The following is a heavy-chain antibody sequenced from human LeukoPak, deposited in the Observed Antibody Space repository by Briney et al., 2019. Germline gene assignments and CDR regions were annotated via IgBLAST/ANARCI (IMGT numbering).Heavy chain of an antibody. CDR1: GFTFSSYA. V-gene: IGHV3-23*01. J-gene: IGHJ3*02. D-gene: IGHD3-10*01. CDR3: ARELGLWFGELSPYDAFDI. CDR2: ISGSGGST. Sequence: GGSMRLSCAASGFTFSSYAMSWVRQAPGKGLEWVSAISGSGGSTYYADSVKGRFTISRDNSKNTLYLQMNSLRAEDTAVYYCARELGLWFGELSPYDAFDIWGQGTMVTVSS.